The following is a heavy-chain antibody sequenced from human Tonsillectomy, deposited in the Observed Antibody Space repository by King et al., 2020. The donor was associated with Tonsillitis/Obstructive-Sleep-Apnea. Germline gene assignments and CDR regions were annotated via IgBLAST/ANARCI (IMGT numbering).Heavy chain of an antibody. V-gene: IGHV2-5*02. J-gene: IGHJ5*02. D-gene: IGHD2-2*01. CDR3: AHRTYCSTTSCSDWFDP. Sequence: ITLKESGPTLVKPTQTLTLTCTFSGFSLSTSEVGVGWIRQPPGKALEWLALIYWDGDKRYSPSLKSRLTITKDTSKNQVVLTMTNLDPVDTATYFCAHRTYCSTTSCSDWFDPWGQGTLVTVSS. CDR2: IYWDGDK. CDR1: GFSLSTSEVG.